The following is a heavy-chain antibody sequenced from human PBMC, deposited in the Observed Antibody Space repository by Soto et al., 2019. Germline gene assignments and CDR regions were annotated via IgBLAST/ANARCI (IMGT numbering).Heavy chain of an antibody. V-gene: IGHV3-49*05. CDR2: IRSKAYGGTT. D-gene: IGHD6-13*01. CDR1: GFTFGDYA. J-gene: IGHJ6*02. CDR3: TRRRELSSPLYYYYGMDV. Sequence: EVQLVESGGGLVKPGRSLRLSCTASGFTFGDYAMSWFRQAPGKGLEWVGFIRSKAYGGTTEYAASVKGRFTISRDDSKSIAYLQMNSLKTEDTAVYYCTRRRELSSPLYYYYGMDVWGQGTTVTVSS.